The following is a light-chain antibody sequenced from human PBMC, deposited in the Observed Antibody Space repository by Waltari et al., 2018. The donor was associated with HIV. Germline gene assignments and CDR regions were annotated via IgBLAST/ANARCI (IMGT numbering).Light chain of an antibody. CDR1: SRAFGISNY. V-gene: IGLV2-14*01. CDR3: TSYTSNDTLL. Sequence: HSALTQPASVSASPGQSITISCTGPSRAFGISNYVSWYQQHPGNVPKVIISEVISRPSGVSDRFSGSKSGNTASLTISGLQPEDEADYYCTSYTSNDTLLFGGGTKVTVL. J-gene: IGLJ2*01. CDR2: EVI.